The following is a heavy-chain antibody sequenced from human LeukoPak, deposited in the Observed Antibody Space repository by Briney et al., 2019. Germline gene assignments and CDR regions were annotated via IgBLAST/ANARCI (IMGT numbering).Heavy chain of an antibody. CDR2: IYYNGRA. V-gene: IGHV4-59*01. CDR1: AGSISNYY. Sequence: SSETLSLTCTVSAGSISNYYWSWIRQPPGKGLECIGYIYYNGRANYNPSLKNRVTISVDTSKNQFSLKLNSVTAADTAVYYCAGRPYYYHSSAYFDWGQGTLVTVSS. D-gene: IGHD3-22*01. CDR3: AGRPYYYHSSAYFD. J-gene: IGHJ4*02.